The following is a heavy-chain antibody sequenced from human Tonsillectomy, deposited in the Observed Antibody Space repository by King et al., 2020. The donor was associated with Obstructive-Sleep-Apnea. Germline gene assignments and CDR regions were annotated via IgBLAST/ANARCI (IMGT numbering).Heavy chain of an antibody. J-gene: IGHJ4*02. CDR1: GFTFINAW. V-gene: IGHV3-15*01. Sequence: VQLVESGGGLVKPGGSLRLSCAASGFTFINAWMSWVRQAPGKGLEWVGRIKRKTNGGTTDYAAPVKGRFTISRDDSKNTLYLQMNSLKIEDTAIYYCSTEDDWGQGTLVTVSS. CDR3: STEDD. CDR2: IKRKTNGGTT.